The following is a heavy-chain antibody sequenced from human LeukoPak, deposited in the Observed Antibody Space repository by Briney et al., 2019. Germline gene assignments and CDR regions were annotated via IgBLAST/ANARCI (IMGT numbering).Heavy chain of an antibody. CDR1: GFTFSSYA. Sequence: GGSLRPSCAASGFTFSSYAMHWVRQAPGKGLEWVAVISYDGRNKYYAVSVKGRFTISRDNSKNTLYLQMNSLRAEDTAVYYCARRSKYSSSWSFDYWGQGTLVTVSS. J-gene: IGHJ4*02. CDR2: ISYDGRNK. CDR3: ARRSKYSSSWSFDY. D-gene: IGHD6-13*01. V-gene: IGHV3-30*04.